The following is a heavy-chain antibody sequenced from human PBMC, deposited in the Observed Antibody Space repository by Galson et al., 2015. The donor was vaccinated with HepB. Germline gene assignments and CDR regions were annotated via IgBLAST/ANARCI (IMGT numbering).Heavy chain of an antibody. CDR2: ISDLGRTT. V-gene: IGHV3-23*01. CDR3: AKTGGYWCFDL. J-gene: IGHJ2*01. D-gene: IGHD7-27*01. CDR1: GFTFTTYA. Sequence: SLRLSCAASGFTFTTYAMTWVRQAPGKGLEWVSAISDLGRTTYYADSVMGRFTVSRDNFKNTLYLQMNSLRAEDTAVYYCAKTGGYWCFDLWGRGTLVTVSS.